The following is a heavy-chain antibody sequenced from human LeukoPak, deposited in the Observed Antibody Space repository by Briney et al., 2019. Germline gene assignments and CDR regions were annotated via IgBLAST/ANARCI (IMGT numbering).Heavy chain of an antibody. CDR1: GGSISSRSYY. J-gene: IGHJ4*02. V-gene: IGHV4-39*07. CDR2: MYYSGST. CDR3: ARDFLQGVRGNTGGSFDY. D-gene: IGHD3-10*01. Sequence: KPSETLSLTCTVSGGSISSRSYYWGWIRQPPGKGLEWIGSMYYSGSTYYNPSLQSRVTISVDTSKNQFSLKLSSVTAADTAVYFCARDFLQGVRGNTGGSFDYWGQGTLVTVSS.